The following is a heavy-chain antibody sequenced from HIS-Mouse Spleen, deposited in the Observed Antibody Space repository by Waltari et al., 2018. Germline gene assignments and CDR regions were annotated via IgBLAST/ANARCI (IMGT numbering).Heavy chain of an antibody. V-gene: IGHV4-39*07. J-gene: IGHJ2*01. CDR1: GGSISSSSYY. Sequence: QLQLQESGPGLVKPSETLSLTCTVSGGSISSSSYYWGWIRQPPGKGREWIGSMYYSGRTHYTPSRQSRVTISVDSSKNQFSLKLSSVTAADTAVYYCAREIPYSSSWYDWYFDLWGRGTLVTVSS. D-gene: IGHD6-13*01. CDR3: AREIPYSSSWYDWYFDL. CDR2: MYYSGRT.